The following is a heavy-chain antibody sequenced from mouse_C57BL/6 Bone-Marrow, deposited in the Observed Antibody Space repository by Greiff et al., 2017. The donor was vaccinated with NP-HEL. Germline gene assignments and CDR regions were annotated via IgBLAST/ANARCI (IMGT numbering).Heavy chain of an antibody. D-gene: IGHD2-10*01. V-gene: IGHV1-69*01. CDR1: GYTFTSYW. CDR3: ARAYYGNLGLYYYAMDY. Sequence: QVQLQQPGAELVMPGASVKLSCKASGYTFTSYWMHWVKQRPGQGLEWIGEIDPSDSYTNYNQKFKGKSTLTVDKSSSTAYMQLSSLTSEDSAVYYCARAYYGNLGLYYYAMDYWGQGTSVTVSS. J-gene: IGHJ4*01. CDR2: IDPSDSYT.